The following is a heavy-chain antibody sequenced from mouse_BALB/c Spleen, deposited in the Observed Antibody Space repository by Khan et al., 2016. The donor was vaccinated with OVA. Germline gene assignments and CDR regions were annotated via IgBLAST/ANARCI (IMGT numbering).Heavy chain of an antibody. D-gene: IGHD2-4*01. CDR1: GYTFTSYW. V-gene: IGHV1-7*01. Sequence: QVQLQQSGAELAKPGASVKMSCKASGYTFTSYWMHWVKQRPGQGLEWIGFINPTTGYTEYHQKFKDKATLSADKSSSPAYMQLSSLTSEDSAVYYCASSPTMITQFSYWGQGTLVAVSA. CDR2: INPTTGYT. CDR3: ASSPTMITQFSY. J-gene: IGHJ3*01.